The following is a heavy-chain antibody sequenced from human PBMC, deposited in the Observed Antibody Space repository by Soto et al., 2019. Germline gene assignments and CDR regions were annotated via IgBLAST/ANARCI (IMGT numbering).Heavy chain of an antibody. D-gene: IGHD3-9*01. CDR2: IYGTGNM. J-gene: IGHJ2*01. CDR1: DDSISSGGYY. V-gene: IGHV4-31*03. Sequence: PSETLSLTCTVSDDSISSGGYYWSWIRQHPGKGLEWIGYIYGTGNMYYKSSLKSRLTFSVDTSKSHFSLKLTSVTAADTAVYYCARGTDTWFFALWGRGTLVTVSS. CDR3: ARGTDTWFFAL.